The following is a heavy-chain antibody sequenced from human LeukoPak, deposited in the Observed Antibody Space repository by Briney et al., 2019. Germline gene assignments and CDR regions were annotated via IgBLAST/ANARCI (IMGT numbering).Heavy chain of an antibody. CDR3: ARDPRWFGERFDY. J-gene: IGHJ4*02. V-gene: IGHV3-33*01. D-gene: IGHD3-10*01. Sequence: GRSLRLSCAASGFTFSSYGMHWVRQAPGKGLEWVAVIWYDGSNKYYADSVKGRFTISRDNSKNTLYLQMNSLRAEDTAVYYCARDPRWFGERFDYWGQGTLVTVSS. CDR2: IWYDGSNK. CDR1: GFTFSSYG.